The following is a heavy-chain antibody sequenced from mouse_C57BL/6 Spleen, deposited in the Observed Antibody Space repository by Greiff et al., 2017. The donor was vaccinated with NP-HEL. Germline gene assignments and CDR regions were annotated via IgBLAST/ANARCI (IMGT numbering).Heavy chain of an antibody. CDR1: GYTFTSYW. V-gene: IGHV1-50*01. CDR2: IDPSDSYT. J-gene: IGHJ4*01. D-gene: IGHD2-12*01. CDR3: ALRRDYAMDY. Sequence: QVQLQQPGAELVKPGASVKLSCKASGYTFTSYWMQWVKQRPGQGLEWIGEIDPSDSYTNYNQKFKGKATLTVDTSSSTAYMQLSSLTSEDSAVYYCALRRDYAMDYWGQGTSVTVSS.